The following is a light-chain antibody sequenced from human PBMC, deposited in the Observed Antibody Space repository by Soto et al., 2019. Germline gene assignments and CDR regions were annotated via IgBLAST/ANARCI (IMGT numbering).Light chain of an antibody. J-gene: IGKJ3*01. CDR2: DAS. CDR1: QSVSSY. Sequence: EIVLTESPATLSFSPGERATLSCRASQSVSSYLAWYQQKPGQAPRLLIYDASNRATGIPARFSGSGSGTDFTLTISSLEPEDFAAYYCQHLRTFGPGTKVDIK. V-gene: IGKV3-11*01. CDR3: QHLRT.